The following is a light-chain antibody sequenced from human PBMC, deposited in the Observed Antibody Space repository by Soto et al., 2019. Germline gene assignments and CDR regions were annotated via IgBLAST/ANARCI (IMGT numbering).Light chain of an antibody. J-gene: IGKJ1*01. CDR1: QSVSSGH. Sequence: LPLAPSARAVSLGARASLSCRASQSVSSGHLAWYQQKPGQAPRLLIYGASSRATGIPDRFSGSGSGTDFTLTISRLEPEDYAVYYCQQYGHSLWTFGQGTKVDIK. CDR2: GAS. V-gene: IGKV3-20*01. CDR3: QQYGHSLWT.